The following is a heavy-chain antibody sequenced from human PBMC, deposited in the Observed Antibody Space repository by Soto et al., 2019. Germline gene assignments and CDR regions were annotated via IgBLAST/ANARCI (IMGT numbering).Heavy chain of an antibody. V-gene: IGHV3-53*04. CDR3: ARASSSGLVDY. CDR2: IYSGGST. CDR1: GFTVSSNY. Sequence: EVQLVESGGGLVQPGGSLRLSCAASGFTVSSNYMSWVRQAPGKGLEWVSVIYSGGSTYYADSVKGRFTISRHNSKNTLYLQMTSLRAEDTAVYYCARASSSGLVDYWGQGTLVTVSS. J-gene: IGHJ4*02. D-gene: IGHD6-19*01.